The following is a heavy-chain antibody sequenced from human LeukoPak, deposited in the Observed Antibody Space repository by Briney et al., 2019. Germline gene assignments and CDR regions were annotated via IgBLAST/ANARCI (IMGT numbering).Heavy chain of an antibody. J-gene: IGHJ4*02. CDR3: AGHHPRNTVDF. D-gene: IGHD2/OR15-2a*01. V-gene: IGHV4-59*08. CDR1: GGSISSYY. CDR2: ISDIGSI. Sequence: SETLSLTCTVSGGSISSYYWSWIRQPPGKGLEWIAYISDIGSINYNPSLKSRVTISLDTSKNQFSLKLSSVTAAGTAVYYCAGHHPRNTVDFWGQGTLVTVSS.